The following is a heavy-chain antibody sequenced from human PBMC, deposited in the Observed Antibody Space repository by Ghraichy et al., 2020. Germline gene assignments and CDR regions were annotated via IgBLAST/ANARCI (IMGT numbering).Heavy chain of an antibody. CDR3: ARRHGYFDF. CDR2: ISSRGSNK. V-gene: IGHV3-11*01. J-gene: IGHJ4*02. CDR1: GFTFSDYY. Sequence: GGSLRLSCAASGFTFSDYYMSWIRQAPGKGLEWVSYISSRGSNKEYADSVKGRFTISRDNAENSVYLQMDSLRAEDTAVYYCARRHGYFDFWGQGTLVTVPS.